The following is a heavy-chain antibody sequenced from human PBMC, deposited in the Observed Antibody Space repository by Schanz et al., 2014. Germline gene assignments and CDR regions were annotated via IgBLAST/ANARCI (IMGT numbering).Heavy chain of an antibody. V-gene: IGHV3-7*01. CDR1: GFTFSSYW. J-gene: IGHJ6*02. CDR3: AKALKPYIASRNGLDV. D-gene: IGHD3-16*01. Sequence: EVQLVESGGGLVQPGGSLRLSCAASGFTFSSYWMSWVRQAPGEGLEWVANIKKDGSENYYADSVKGRFIISRDNSKNTLYLQMNSLRPDDTAVYYCAKALKPYIASRNGLDVWGHGTTVTVSS. CDR2: IKKDGSEN.